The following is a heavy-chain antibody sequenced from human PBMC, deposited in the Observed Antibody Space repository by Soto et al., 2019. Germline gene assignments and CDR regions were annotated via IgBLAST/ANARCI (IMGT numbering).Heavy chain of an antibody. V-gene: IGHV1-3*01. CDR2: INVGNGNT. CDR1: GGTFTSYA. Sequence: ASVKVSCKASGGTFTSYARHWVRQAPGQRLEWMGWINVGNGNTKYSQKFQGRVTITRDTSASTAYMELSSLRSEDTAVYYCARSVGAALSDYWGQGTLVTVSS. CDR3: ARSVGAALSDY. J-gene: IGHJ4*02. D-gene: IGHD1-26*01.